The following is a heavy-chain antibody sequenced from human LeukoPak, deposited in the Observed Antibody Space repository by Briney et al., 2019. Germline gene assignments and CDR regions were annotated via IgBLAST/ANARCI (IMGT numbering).Heavy chain of an antibody. CDR3: AREYGDQWGHNEFDP. V-gene: IGHV1-18*01. CDR1: GYTFTSYG. Sequence: ASVKVSCKASGYTFTSYGISWVRQAPGQGLEWMGWISAYNGNTNYAQKLQGRVTMTTDTSTSTAYMELRSLRSDDTAVYYCAREYGDQWGHNEFDPWGQGTLVTVSS. CDR2: ISAYNGNT. D-gene: IGHD4-17*01. J-gene: IGHJ5*02.